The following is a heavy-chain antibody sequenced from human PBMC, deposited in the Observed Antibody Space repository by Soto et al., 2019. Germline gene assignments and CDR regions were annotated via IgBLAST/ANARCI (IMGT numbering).Heavy chain of an antibody. CDR3: ARDLSRGSAIDY. Sequence: TLSLTCTVSGGSISSGDYYWSWIRQPPGKGLEWIGYIYYSGSTYYNPSLKSRVTISVGTSKNQFSLKLSSVTAADTAVYYCARDLSRGSAIDYWGQGTLVTVSS. V-gene: IGHV4-30-4*01. CDR1: GGSISSGDYY. CDR2: IYYSGST. D-gene: IGHD2-2*01. J-gene: IGHJ4*02.